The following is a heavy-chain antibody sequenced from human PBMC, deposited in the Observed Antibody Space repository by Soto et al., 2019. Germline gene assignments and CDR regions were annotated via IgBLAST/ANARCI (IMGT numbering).Heavy chain of an antibody. CDR2: INHSGST. V-gene: IGHV4-34*01. D-gene: IGHD6-6*01. J-gene: IGHJ6*02. Sequence: QVQLQQWGAGLLKPSETLSLTCAVYGGSFSGYYWSWIRQPPGKGLEWIGEINHSGSTNYNPSLKSRVTISVDTSKNQFSLKLSSVTAAHTAVYYCARGGGGSSGPYYYYGMDVWGQGTTVTVYS. CDR3: ARGGGGSSGPYYYYGMDV. CDR1: GGSFSGYY.